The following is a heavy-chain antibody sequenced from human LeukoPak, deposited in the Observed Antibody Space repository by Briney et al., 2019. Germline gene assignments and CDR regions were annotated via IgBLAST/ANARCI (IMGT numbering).Heavy chain of an antibody. CDR1: GFTVSSNY. Sequence: GSLRLSCAASGFTVSSNYMSWVRQAPGKGLEWVSVIYSGGSTYYADSVKGRFTISRDNSKNTLYLQMNGLRAEDTAVYYCARDILSQGPDAFDIWGQGTMVTVSS. CDR3: ARDILSQGPDAFDI. V-gene: IGHV3-53*01. D-gene: IGHD2/OR15-2a*01. J-gene: IGHJ3*02. CDR2: IYSGGST.